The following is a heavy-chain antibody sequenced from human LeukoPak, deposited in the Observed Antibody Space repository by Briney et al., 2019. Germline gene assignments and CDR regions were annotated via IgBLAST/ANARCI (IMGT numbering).Heavy chain of an antibody. CDR2: IIPIFVTA. V-gene: IGHV1-69*05. CDR3: ARHVENVYGYFAPQ. J-gene: IGHJ1*01. Sequence: SVKVSCKASGVTFSSYAISLVRQAPGQGLEWMGRIIPIFVTANYAQKFQGRVTITTDESTSTAYTALSSLRIEDSGVHYCARHVENVYGYFAPQWGQGPLVRVSS. CDR1: GVTFSSYA. D-gene: IGHD5/OR15-5a*01.